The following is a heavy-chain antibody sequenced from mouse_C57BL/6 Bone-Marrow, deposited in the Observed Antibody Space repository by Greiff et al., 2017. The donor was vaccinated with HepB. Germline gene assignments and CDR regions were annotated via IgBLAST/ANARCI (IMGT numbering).Heavy chain of an antibody. D-gene: IGHD2-2*01. CDR2: IHPNSGST. CDR1: GYTFTSYW. Sequence: QVQLQHPGAELVKPGASVKLSCKASGYTFTSYWMHWVKQRPGQGLEWIGMIHPNSGSTNYNEKFKSKATLTVDKSSSTAYMQLSSLTSEDSAVYYCARGETMVTTGYYFDYWGQGTTLTVSS. J-gene: IGHJ2*01. CDR3: ARGETMVTTGYYFDY. V-gene: IGHV1-64*01.